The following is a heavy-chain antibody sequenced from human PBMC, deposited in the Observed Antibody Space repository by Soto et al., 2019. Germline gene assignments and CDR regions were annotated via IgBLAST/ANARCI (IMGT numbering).Heavy chain of an antibody. J-gene: IGHJ4*02. CDR2: MYYSGSS. Sequence: QLQLQESGPGLVKPSETLSLTCSVSGGSISSRTFWWAWIRQPPGKGLEWIWDMYYSGSSYSSPSRKSRGTLPVDTAKKQVSLKRNAVTAADTAVYYCARQPRDDDNDGGSGICDYWGQGTLGTVSS. CDR3: ARQPRDDDNDGGSGICDY. D-gene: IGHD3-10*01. CDR1: GGSISSRTFW. V-gene: IGHV4-39*01.